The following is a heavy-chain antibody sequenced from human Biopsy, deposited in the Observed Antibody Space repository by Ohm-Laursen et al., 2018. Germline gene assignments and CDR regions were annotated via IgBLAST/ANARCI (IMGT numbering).Heavy chain of an antibody. V-gene: IGHV3-7*01. J-gene: IGHJ4*02. CDR1: GFTFSTYW. Sequence: SLRLSCSASGFTFSTYWMTWVRQAPGKGLEWVANINQDGSEKYYVDSVKGRFTISRDNAKNSLYLQMNSLRAEDTAVYYCARAYPPPGRRLVVVAGDFDCWGQGTRVTVSS. D-gene: IGHD2-15*01. CDR2: INQDGSEK. CDR3: ARAYPPPGRRLVVVAGDFDC.